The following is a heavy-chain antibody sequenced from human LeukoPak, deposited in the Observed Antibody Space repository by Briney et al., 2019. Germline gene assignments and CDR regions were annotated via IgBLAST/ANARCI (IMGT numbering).Heavy chain of an antibody. CDR2: ISSDGGSS. CDR3: VRDKTRNDFDY. V-gene: IGHV3-74*01. CDR1: GFTFSNYW. J-gene: IGHJ4*02. Sequence: PGGSLRPSCAASGFTFSNYWMHWVRQAPAKGLVWVSRISSDGGSSTYADSVKGRFTVSRDNAKNTLYLQMNGLRAEDTAVYYCVRDKTRNDFDYWGQGTLVTVSS. D-gene: IGHD1-14*01.